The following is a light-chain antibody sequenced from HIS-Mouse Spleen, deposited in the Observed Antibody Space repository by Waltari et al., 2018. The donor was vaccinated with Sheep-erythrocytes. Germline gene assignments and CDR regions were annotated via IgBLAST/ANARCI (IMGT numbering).Light chain of an antibody. CDR1: QGMNSW. CDR3: QQANSFPQT. V-gene: IGKV1-12*01. CDR2: AAS. J-gene: IGKJ1*01. Sequence: DIQMTQSPSSVSASVGDRVTITCRASQGMNSWLAWYQQKPGKSPKLLIYAASSLQSGVPSRFSGSGSETDFTLTISSLQPEDFATYYCQQANSFPQTFGQGTKVEIK.